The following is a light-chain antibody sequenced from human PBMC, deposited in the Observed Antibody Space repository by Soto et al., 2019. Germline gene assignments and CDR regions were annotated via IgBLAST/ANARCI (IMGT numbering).Light chain of an antibody. Sequence: QSVLTQPPSASGTPGQRVTISCSGSSSNIGSNYVYWYQQVPGTAPKVLIYKNNQRPSGVSDRFSGSKSGTTASLAISGLRSEDEADYYCAAWDDSLLFGGGTKVTVL. J-gene: IGLJ2*01. CDR3: AAWDDSLL. CDR2: KNN. V-gene: IGLV1-47*01. CDR1: SSNIGSNY.